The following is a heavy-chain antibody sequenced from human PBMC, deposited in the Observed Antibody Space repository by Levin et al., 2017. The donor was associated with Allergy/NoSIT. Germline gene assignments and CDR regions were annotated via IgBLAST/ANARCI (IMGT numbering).Heavy chain of an antibody. CDR1: GASISSGNYF. Sequence: KTSETLSLTCSVSGASISSGNYFWGWIRQAPGKGLEWIGSIFYSGTTHSNPSLKSRVTMSTDTSKNLLSLRLTSLTAADTAIYYCARHERGRWLQMAPPVDSWGQGTLVTVSA. J-gene: IGHJ4*02. CDR3: ARHERGRWLQMAPPVDS. D-gene: IGHD5-24*01. V-gene: IGHV4-39*01. CDR2: IFYSGTT.